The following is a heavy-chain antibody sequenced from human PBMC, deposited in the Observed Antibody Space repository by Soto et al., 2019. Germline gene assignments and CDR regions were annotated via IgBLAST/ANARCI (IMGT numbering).Heavy chain of an antibody. CDR2: IIPIFGTA. D-gene: IGHD6-19*01. Sequence: QDQLEQSGGEVKTPGSSVKVSCKASRVAFSKFIVTWVRQAPGLGLEGVGGIIPIFGTANYAQQFQGRVTITAAESTSTAYMEVNNLTSEDTAAYYWAKVRYSSPMGYYYGMDVWGQGTTGTVSS. CDR1: RVAFSKFI. J-gene: IGHJ6*02. V-gene: IGHV1-69*01. CDR3: AKVRYSSPMGYYYGMDV.